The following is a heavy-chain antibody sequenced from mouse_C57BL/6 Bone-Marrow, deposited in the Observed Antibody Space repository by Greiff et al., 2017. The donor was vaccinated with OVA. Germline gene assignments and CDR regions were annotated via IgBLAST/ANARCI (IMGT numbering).Heavy chain of an antibody. CDR1: GYTFTSYW. CDR3: ARMAYDGYMRGNYAMDY. CDR2: IDPSDSYT. V-gene: IGHV1-59*01. D-gene: IGHD2-3*01. Sequence: QVQLKQPGAELVRPGTSVKLSCKASGYTFTSYWMHWVKQRPGQGLEWIGVIDPSDSYTNYNQKVKGKATLTVDTSSSTAYMQLSSLTSEDSAVYYCARMAYDGYMRGNYAMDYWGQGTSVTVSS. J-gene: IGHJ4*01.